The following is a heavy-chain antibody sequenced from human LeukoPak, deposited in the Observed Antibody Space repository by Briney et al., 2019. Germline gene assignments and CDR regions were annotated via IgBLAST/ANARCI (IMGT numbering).Heavy chain of an antibody. CDR2: IRSKANSYAT. Sequence: GGSLRLSCAASGFTFSGSAMHWVRQASGKGLEWVGRIRSKANSYATAYAASAKGRFTISRDDSKNTAYLQMNSLKTEDTAVYYCTRGGNWNGDFDYWGQGTLVTVSS. V-gene: IGHV3-73*01. D-gene: IGHD1-20*01. CDR3: TRGGNWNGDFDY. J-gene: IGHJ4*02. CDR1: GFTFSGSA.